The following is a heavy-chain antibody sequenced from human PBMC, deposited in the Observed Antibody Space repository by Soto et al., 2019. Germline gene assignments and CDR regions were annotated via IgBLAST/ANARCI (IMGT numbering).Heavy chain of an antibody. V-gene: IGHV4-34*01. CDR2: INHSGST. Sequence: PSGTLSLTCAVSGGSFSGYYLTWTRQPQGKGLEWIGEINHSGSTDYNPSLKSRVTISVDTSKNQFSLKLSSVTAADTAVYYCARRRRPAAIFYYYYMGVWGKGTTVTVSS. D-gene: IGHD2-2*01. CDR3: ARRRRPAAIFYYYYMGV. CDR1: GGSFSGYY. J-gene: IGHJ6*03.